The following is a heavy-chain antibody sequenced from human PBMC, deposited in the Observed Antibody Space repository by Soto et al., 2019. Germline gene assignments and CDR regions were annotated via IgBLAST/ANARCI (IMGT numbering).Heavy chain of an antibody. Sequence: QVQLQQWGAGLLKPSETLSLTCAVFGESVGDYFWSWIRQPPGKGLEWIGEVTYSGSTNYNPSLKSRVTMSVDSSENRFSLQLRSVTAADAAVYYCARGLPAKYWGQGTLITVSS. CDR1: GESVGDYF. CDR3: ARGLPAKY. CDR2: VTYSGST. J-gene: IGHJ4*02. V-gene: IGHV4-34*01.